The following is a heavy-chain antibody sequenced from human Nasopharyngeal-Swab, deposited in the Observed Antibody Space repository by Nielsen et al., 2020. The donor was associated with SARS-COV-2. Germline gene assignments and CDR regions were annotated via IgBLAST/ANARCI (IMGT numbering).Heavy chain of an antibody. CDR2: INPSGGST. CDR3: ARARGGYCSGGSCYFDY. D-gene: IGHD2-15*01. Sequence: ASVKVSCKASGYTFTNYYMHWVRQAPGQGLELMGIINPSGGSTSYAQKFQCRVTMTRDTSTSTVYMELSSLRSEDTAVYYCARARGGYCSGGSCYFDYWGQGTLVTVSS. CDR1: GYTFTNYY. J-gene: IGHJ4*02. V-gene: IGHV1-46*01.